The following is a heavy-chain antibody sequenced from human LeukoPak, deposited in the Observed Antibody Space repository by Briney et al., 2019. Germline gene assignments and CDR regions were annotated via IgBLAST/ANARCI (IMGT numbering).Heavy chain of an antibody. CDR1: GGSFSGYY. Sequence: SETLSLTCAVYGGSFSGYYWSWIRQPPGKGLEWIGEINHSGSTNYNPSLKSRVTISVDTSKNQFSLKLSSVTAADTAVYYCARVSGLAAAGFDYWGQGTLVTVSS. CDR3: ARVSGLAAAGFDY. V-gene: IGHV4-34*01. CDR2: INHSGST. D-gene: IGHD6-13*01. J-gene: IGHJ4*02.